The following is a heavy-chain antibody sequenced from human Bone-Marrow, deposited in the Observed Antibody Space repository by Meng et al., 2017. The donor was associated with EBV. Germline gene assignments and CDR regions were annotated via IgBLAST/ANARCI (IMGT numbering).Heavy chain of an antibody. CDR3: ARDPGVYDGMGV. J-gene: IGHJ6*02. Sequence: LVKSGGGWGMPGGSLRLSCAVSGFNSRDYYMTWIRQAPGKGLEWVAHISTTGTTIYYAHSVKGRFTISRDNAKNSLSLQMNSLRAEDTAVYYCARDPGVYDGMGVWGQGATVTVSS. CDR1: GFNSRDYY. D-gene: IGHD3-10*01. CDR2: ISTTGTTI. V-gene: IGHV3-11*01.